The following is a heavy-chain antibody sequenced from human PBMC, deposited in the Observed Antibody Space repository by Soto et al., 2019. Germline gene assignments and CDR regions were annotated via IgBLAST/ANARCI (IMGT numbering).Heavy chain of an antibody. J-gene: IGHJ2*01. CDR1: GYTFTGYY. Sequence: QVQLVQSGAEVKKPGASVKVSCKASGYTFTGYYMHWVRQAPGQGLEWMGWINPNSGGTNYAQKFQGRVTMTRDTSISTAYMEVSRLRSDDTAVYYCARVPGCSGGSCYSRRYFDLWGRGTLVTVSS. D-gene: IGHD2-15*01. CDR2: INPNSGGT. CDR3: ARVPGCSGGSCYSRRYFDL. V-gene: IGHV1-2*02.